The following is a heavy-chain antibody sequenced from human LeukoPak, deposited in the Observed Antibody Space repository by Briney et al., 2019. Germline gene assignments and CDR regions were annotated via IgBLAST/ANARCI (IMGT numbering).Heavy chain of an antibody. CDR2: ITGSGEDT. V-gene: IGHV3-23*01. CDR3: PKGRMITCAGVIGLFDY. CDR1: GFTFSNYG. D-gene: IGHD3-16*02. J-gene: IGHJ4*02. Sequence: PGGSLRLSCAASGFTFSNYGMSWVRQAPGKRLECVSVITGSGEDTYYADSVKGRFTISRDNSQNTLYLQMNSLRAEDTAVYYCPKGRMITCAGVIGLFDYWGQGTLVTVSS.